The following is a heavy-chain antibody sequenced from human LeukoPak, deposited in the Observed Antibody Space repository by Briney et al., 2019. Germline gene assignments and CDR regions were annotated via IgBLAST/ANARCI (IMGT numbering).Heavy chain of an antibody. CDR2: IYPGDSDT. Sequence: GESLKISCKGSGYSFTSYWIGWVRQMPGKGLEWMGIIYPGDSDTRYRPSFQGQVTISADKSISTAYLQWSSLKASDTAMYYCASTPGDYDPRRGGVSRAFDIWGQGTMVTVSS. CDR1: GYSFTSYW. D-gene: IGHD3-16*01. CDR3: ASTPGDYDPRRGGVSRAFDI. V-gene: IGHV5-51*01. J-gene: IGHJ3*02.